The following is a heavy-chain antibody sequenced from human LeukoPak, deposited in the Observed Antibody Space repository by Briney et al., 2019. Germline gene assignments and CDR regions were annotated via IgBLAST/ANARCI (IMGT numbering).Heavy chain of an antibody. CDR1: GFTVSSNY. Sequence: GGSLRLSCAASGFTVSSNYMSWVRQAPGKGLEWASVIYSGGSTYYADSVKGRFTISRDNSKNTLYLQMNSLRAEDTAVYYCARGNWNYHYYFDYWGQGTLVTVSS. V-gene: IGHV3-66*02. J-gene: IGHJ4*02. CDR3: ARGNWNYHYYFDY. D-gene: IGHD1-7*01. CDR2: IYSGGST.